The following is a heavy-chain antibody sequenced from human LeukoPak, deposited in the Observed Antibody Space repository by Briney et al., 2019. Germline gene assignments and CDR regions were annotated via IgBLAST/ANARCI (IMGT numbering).Heavy chain of an antibody. CDR2: IFYSGST. D-gene: IGHD3-3*01. CDR1: GGSISSYY. J-gene: IGHJ4*02. V-gene: IGHV4-59*01. Sequence: SETLSLTCTVSGGSISSYYWSWIRQPPGKGLEWIGYIFYSGSTNYNPSLESRVTISIDTSKNQFSLKLSSVTAADTAVYYCARVSATIFGVIIGHFDYWGQGALVTVSS. CDR3: ARVSATIFGVIIGHFDY.